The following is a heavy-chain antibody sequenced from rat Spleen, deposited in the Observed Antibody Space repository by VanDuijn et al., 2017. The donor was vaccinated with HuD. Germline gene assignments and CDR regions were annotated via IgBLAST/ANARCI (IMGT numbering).Heavy chain of an antibody. D-gene: IGHD1-1*01. CDR2: INKDSSTI. Sequence: EVKLVESGGGLVQPGRSFKLSCAASGFNFNDYWMGWVRQAPGKGLEWIGEINKDSSTINYTLSLKDKFTISRDNAKSTLYLQMDSLRSEETATYYCTTDYFSGDYCYLDFWVPGTMVTVSS. CDR1: GFNFNDYW. V-gene: IGHV4-2*01. CDR3: TTDYFSGDYCYLDF. J-gene: IGHJ1*01.